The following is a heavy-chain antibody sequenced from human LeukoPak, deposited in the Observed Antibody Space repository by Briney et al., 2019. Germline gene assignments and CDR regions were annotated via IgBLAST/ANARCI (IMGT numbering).Heavy chain of an antibody. CDR1: GGSISTYY. J-gene: IGHJ3*02. V-gene: IGHV4-4*07. Sequence: SETLSLTCTVSGGSISTYYWSWIRQPASKGLEWIGRIYTSGSTNYNPSLKSRVTMSVDTSKNQFSLKLTSVTAADTAVYYCARDLIAVAGTEAFDIWGQGTMVAVSS. CDR3: ARDLIAVAGTEAFDI. CDR2: IYTSGST. D-gene: IGHD6-19*01.